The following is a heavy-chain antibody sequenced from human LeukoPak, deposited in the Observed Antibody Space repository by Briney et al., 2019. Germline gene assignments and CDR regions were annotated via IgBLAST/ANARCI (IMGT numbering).Heavy chain of an antibody. CDR3: ARGAYGGDGRSFFDY. CDR1: GGSMSGYY. CDR2: IYTGGST. V-gene: IGHV4-4*07. Sequence: SETLSLTCTVSGGSMSGYYWSWIRQPAGKGLEWIGRIYTGGSTNYNPSLKSRVTMSVDTSKNQFSLKVTTVTAADTAVYYCARGAYGGDGRSFFDYWWQGTLVTVSS. J-gene: IGHJ4*02. D-gene: IGHD4-23*01.